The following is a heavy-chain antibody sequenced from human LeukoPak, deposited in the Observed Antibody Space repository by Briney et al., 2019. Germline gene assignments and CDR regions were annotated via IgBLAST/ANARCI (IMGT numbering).Heavy chain of an antibody. CDR2: FDLEDGET. Sequence: ASVKVSCKVSGYTLTELSMHWVRQAPEKGLEWRGGFDLEDGETIYAQKFQGRVTITADKSTSTAYMELSSLRSEDTAVYYCAIGGLMDCSSTSCYRNWFDPWGQGTLVTVSS. V-gene: IGHV1-24*01. CDR1: GYTLTELS. J-gene: IGHJ5*02. D-gene: IGHD2-2*01. CDR3: AIGGLMDCSSTSCYRNWFDP.